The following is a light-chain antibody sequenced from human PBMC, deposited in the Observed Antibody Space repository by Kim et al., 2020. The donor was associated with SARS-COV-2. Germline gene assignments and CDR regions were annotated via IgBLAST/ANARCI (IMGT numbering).Light chain of an antibody. CDR1: SGHSNYD. CDR2: LNSDGTH. CDR3: HTWSTGIV. Sequence: QHVLTQSPSASASLGASVKLTCTLSSGHSNYDITWHQQQPEKGPRYLMKLNSDGTHIKGDGIPDRFSGSSSGAERYLTISSLQSEDEADYYCHTWSTGIVFGGGTKLTVL. V-gene: IGLV4-69*01. J-gene: IGLJ2*01.